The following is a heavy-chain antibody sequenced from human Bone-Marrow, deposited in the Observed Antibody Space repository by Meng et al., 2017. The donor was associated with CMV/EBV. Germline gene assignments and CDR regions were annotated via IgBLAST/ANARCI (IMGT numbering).Heavy chain of an antibody. CDR1: GGTFSSYA. D-gene: IGHD2-2*01. CDR3: ARAIRGRNIVVVPAASP. CDR2: ITPILGIA. V-gene: IGHV1-69*10. J-gene: IGHJ5*02. Sequence: SVKVSCKASGGTFSSYAISWVRQAPGQGLEWMGGITPILGIANYAQKFQGRVTITADKSTSTAYMELSSLRSEDTAVYYCARAIRGRNIVVVPAASPWGQGTRVTGSS.